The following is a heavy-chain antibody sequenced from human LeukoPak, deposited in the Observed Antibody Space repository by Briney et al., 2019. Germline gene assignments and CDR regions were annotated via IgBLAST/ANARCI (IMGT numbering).Heavy chain of an antibody. CDR1: GITLSNYG. CDR2: ISDSGGST. CDR3: AKRGVAIRVILVGFHKEAYYFDS. Sequence: GGFLRLSCAVSGITLSNYGMSWVRQAPGKGLEWVAGISDSGGSTNYADSVKGRFTISRDNPKNTLYLQMNSLRAEDTAVYFCAKRGVAIRVILVGFHKEAYYFDSWGQGALVTVSS. V-gene: IGHV3-23*01. J-gene: IGHJ4*02. D-gene: IGHD3-22*01.